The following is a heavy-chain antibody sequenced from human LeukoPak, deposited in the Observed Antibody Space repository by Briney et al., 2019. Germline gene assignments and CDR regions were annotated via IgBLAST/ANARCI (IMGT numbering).Heavy chain of an antibody. Sequence: ASVKVSCKASGYTFIDYWIHWVRQAPGQGPEWMGRIDLKTGDITSAQKFQGRVTMTRDTSISTTYMDLSGPGTDDTAVYYCARDSPHQRFDYWGQGTLVTVSS. CDR1: GYTFIDYW. J-gene: IGHJ4*02. CDR2: IDLKTGDI. CDR3: ARDSPHQRFDY. V-gene: IGHV1-2*02.